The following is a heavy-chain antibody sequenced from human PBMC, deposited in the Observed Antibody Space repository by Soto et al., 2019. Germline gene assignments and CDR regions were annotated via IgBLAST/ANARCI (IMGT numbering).Heavy chain of an antibody. CDR1: GYTFTSYY. CDR3: ARDLSSSSFYYYYYMDV. CDR2: INPSGGST. J-gene: IGHJ6*03. Sequence: GASVKVSCKASGYTFTSYYMHWVRQAPGQGLEWMGIINPSGGSTSYAQKFQGRVTMTRDTSTSTVYMELSSLRSEDTAVYYCARDLSSSSFYYYYYMDVWGKGTTVTVSS. V-gene: IGHV1-46*03. D-gene: IGHD6-6*01.